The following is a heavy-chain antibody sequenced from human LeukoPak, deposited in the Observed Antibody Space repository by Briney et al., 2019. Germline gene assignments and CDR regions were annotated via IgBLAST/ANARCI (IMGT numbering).Heavy chain of an antibody. Sequence: GGSLRLSCAASGFTFSDYYMSWIRQSPGKGLEWLSHIGGSGGDKNYADSVKGRFTISRDNAENSLYLQMNSVRIEDTAIYYCATDIRAVGDSRYFDYWGHGALVTVSS. CDR2: IGGSGGDK. V-gene: IGHV3-11*01. CDR1: GFTFSDYY. D-gene: IGHD3-16*01. J-gene: IGHJ4*01. CDR3: ATDIRAVGDSRYFDY.